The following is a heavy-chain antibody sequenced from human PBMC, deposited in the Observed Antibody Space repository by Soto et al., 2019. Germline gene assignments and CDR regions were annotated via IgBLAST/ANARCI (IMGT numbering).Heavy chain of an antibody. V-gene: IGHV1-18*01. CDR3: ARVSWYYYDSSGYEVDY. D-gene: IGHD3-22*01. CDR2: ISAYNGNT. J-gene: IGHJ4*02. Sequence: GASVKVSCKAPGYTFTSYGISWVRQAPGQGLEWMGWISAYNGNTNYAQKLQGRVTMTTDTSTSTAYMELRSLRSDDTAVYYCARVSWYYYDSSGYEVDYWGQGTLVTVSS. CDR1: GYTFTSYG.